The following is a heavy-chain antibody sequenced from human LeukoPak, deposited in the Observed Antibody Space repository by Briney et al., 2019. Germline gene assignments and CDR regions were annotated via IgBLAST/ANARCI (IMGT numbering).Heavy chain of an antibody. V-gene: IGHV3-33*01. Sequence: GGSLILSCAASGFTFSSYGMHWVRQAPGKGLEWVAVIWYDGSNKYYADSVKGRFTISRDNSKNTLCLQMNSLRAEDTAVYYCARGYYYDSSSLDYWGQGTLVTVSS. CDR2: IWYDGSNK. D-gene: IGHD3-22*01. CDR1: GFTFSSYG. CDR3: ARGYYYDSSSLDY. J-gene: IGHJ4*02.